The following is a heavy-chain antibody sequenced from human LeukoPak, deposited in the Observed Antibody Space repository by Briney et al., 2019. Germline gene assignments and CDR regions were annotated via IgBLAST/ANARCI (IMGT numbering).Heavy chain of an antibody. J-gene: IGHJ6*02. CDR1: GFTFSSYA. D-gene: IGHD5-18*01. Sequence: PGGSLRLSCAASGFTFSSYAMSWVRQAPGKGLEWVSAISGSGGSTYYADSVKGRFTISRDNSKNSLYLQMNSLRAEDTALYYCAKAAMGTYYYGMDVWGQGTTVTVSS. CDR3: AKAAMGTYYYGMDV. V-gene: IGHV3-23*01. CDR2: ISGSGGST.